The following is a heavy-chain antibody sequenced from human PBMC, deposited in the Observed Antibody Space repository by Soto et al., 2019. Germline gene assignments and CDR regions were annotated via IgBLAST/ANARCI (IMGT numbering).Heavy chain of an antibody. V-gene: IGHV3-23*01. CDR3: AKSSPGY. CDR1: GFTFSSYA. CDR2: ISGSGGST. J-gene: IGHJ4*02. Sequence: EVQLLESGGDLVQPGESLRLSCAASGFTFSSYAMSWVRQAPGKGLEWVSTISGSGGSTFYADSVRGRFTISRDNSNNALYLQMNSLRADDTAVYYCAKSSPGYWGQGTLVTVSS.